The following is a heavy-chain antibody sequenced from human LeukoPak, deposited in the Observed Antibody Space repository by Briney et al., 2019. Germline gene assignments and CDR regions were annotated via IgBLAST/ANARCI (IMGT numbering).Heavy chain of an antibody. Sequence: ASVKVSCKASGYTFTSYGISWVRQAPGQGLEWMGWISAYNGITNYAQKLQGRVTMTTDTSTSTAYMELRSLRSDDTAVYYCARQPGYSSSWYGIGAFDIWGQGTMVTVSS. CDR1: GYTFTSYG. D-gene: IGHD6-13*01. CDR2: ISAYNGIT. V-gene: IGHV1-18*01. CDR3: ARQPGYSSSWYGIGAFDI. J-gene: IGHJ3*02.